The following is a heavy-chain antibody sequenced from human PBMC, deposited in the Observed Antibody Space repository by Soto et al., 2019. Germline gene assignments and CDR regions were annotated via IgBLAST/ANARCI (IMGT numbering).Heavy chain of an antibody. CDR3: ATTGTTFYYYDGMDV. CDR2: INPSGGST. CDR1: GYTFTSYY. J-gene: IGHJ6*02. Sequence: QVQLVQSGAEVKKPGASVKVSCKASGYTFTSYYMHWVRQAPGQGLEWMGIINPSGGSTSYAQKFQGRVAMTRDTSTSTVYMELSSLRSEDTAVYYCATTGTTFYYYDGMDVWGQGTTVTVSS. D-gene: IGHD1-7*01. V-gene: IGHV1-46*01.